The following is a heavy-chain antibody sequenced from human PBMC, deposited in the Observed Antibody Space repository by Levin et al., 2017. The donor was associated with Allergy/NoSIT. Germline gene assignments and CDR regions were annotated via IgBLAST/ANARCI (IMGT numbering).Heavy chain of an antibody. CDR2: IIPIFGTA. D-gene: IGHD6-19*01. Sequence: RASVKVSCKASGGTFSSYAISWVRQAPGQGLEWMGGIIPIFGTANYAQKFQGRVTITADESTSTAYMELSSLRSEDTAVYYCARGHSYSSGWHDAFDIWGQGTMVTVSS. CDR3: ARGHSYSSGWHDAFDI. V-gene: IGHV1-69*13. J-gene: IGHJ3*02. CDR1: GGTFSSYA.